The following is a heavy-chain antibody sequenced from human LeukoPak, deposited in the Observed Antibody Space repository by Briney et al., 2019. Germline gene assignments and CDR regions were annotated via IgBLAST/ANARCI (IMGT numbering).Heavy chain of an antibody. D-gene: IGHD3-10*01. J-gene: IGHJ6*04. Sequence: PSETLSLTCAVYGGSFSGYYWSWIRQPPGKGLEWIGEINHSGSTNYNPSLKSRVTISVDTSKNQFSLKLSSVTAVDTAVYYCARGRSTMVRGVRDGYYYYGMDVWGKGTTVTVSS. CDR2: INHSGST. CDR1: GGSFSGYY. CDR3: ARGRSTMVRGVRDGYYYYGMDV. V-gene: IGHV4-34*01.